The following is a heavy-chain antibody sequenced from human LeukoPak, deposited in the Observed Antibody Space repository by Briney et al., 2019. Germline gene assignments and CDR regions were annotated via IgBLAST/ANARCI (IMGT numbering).Heavy chain of an antibody. Sequence: KPGGSLRLSCAASGFTFTDFYMSWIRQAPGKGLEWVSYISSSGTTIYYADSVMGRFTISRDSAKNSLYLQMNSLRAEDTAVYYCARALTGFIPGNWGQGTLVTVSS. CDR3: ARALTGFIPGN. CDR2: ISSSGTTI. CDR1: GFTFTDFY. D-gene: IGHD3-9*01. J-gene: IGHJ4*02. V-gene: IGHV3-11*01.